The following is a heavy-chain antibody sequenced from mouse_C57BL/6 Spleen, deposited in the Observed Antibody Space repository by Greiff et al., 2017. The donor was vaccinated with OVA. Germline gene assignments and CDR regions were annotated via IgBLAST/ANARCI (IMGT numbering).Heavy chain of an antibody. J-gene: IGHJ3*01. CDR3: ALDQGWFAY. CDR1: GFTFTDYY. CDR2: IRNKANGYTT. Sequence: EVKLVESGGGLVQPGGSLSLSCAASGFTFTDYYMSWVRQPPGKALEWLGFIRNKANGYTTEYSASVKGRFTISRDNSQSILYLQMDALRAEDSAPYYCALDQGWFAYWGQGTLVTVSA. V-gene: IGHV7-3*03.